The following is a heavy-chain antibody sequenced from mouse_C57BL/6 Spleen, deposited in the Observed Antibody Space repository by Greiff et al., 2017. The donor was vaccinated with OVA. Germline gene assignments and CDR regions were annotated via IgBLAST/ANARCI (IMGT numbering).Heavy chain of an antibody. CDR3: VRHGYGENYYAMDY. D-gene: IGHD1-1*02. V-gene: IGHV10-1*01. CDR2: IRSKSNNYAT. Sequence: EVKVVESGGGLVQPKGSLKLSCAASGFSFNTYAMNWVRQAPGKGLEWVARIRSKSNNYATYYADSVKDRFTISRDDSESMLYLQMNNLKTEDTAMYYCVRHGYGENYYAMDYWGQGTSVTVSS. J-gene: IGHJ4*01. CDR1: GFSFNTYA.